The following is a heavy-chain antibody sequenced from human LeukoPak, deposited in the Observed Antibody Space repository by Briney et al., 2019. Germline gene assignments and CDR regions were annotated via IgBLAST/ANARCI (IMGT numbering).Heavy chain of an antibody. CDR3: ARDSTPYGHSGY. Sequence: SETLSLTCAVYGGSFSGYYWSWIRQPPGKGLEWIGEINHSGSTNYNPSLKSRVTISVDTSKNQFSLKLSSVTAADTAVYYCARDSTPYGHSGYWGQGTLVTVSP. CDR1: GGSFSGYY. CDR2: INHSGST. J-gene: IGHJ4*02. D-gene: IGHD4-17*01. V-gene: IGHV4-34*01.